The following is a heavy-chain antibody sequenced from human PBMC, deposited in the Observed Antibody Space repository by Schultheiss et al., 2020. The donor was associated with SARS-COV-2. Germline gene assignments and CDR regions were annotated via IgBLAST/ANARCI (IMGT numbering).Heavy chain of an antibody. J-gene: IGHJ6*03. Sequence: GGSLRLSCAASGFTVSSNYMSWVRQAPGKGLEWVSAISGSGGSTYYADSVKGRFTISRDNAKNSLYLQMNSLRAEDTAVYYCARVPRRVVCSSTSCYAYYMDVWGKGTTVTVSS. V-gene: IGHV3-53*01. CDR3: ARVPRRVVCSSTSCYAYYMDV. CDR1: GFTVSSNY. D-gene: IGHD2-2*01. CDR2: ISGSGGST.